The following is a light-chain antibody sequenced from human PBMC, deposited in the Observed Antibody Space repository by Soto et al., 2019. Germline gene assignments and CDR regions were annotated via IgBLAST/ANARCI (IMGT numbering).Light chain of an antibody. V-gene: IGLV2-14*01. J-gene: IGLJ2*01. CDR1: SSDVGGYNY. CDR3: SSYTSGSTLVV. Sequence: QSALTQPASVSGSPGQSITISCTGTSSDVGGYNYVSWYQQHPGKAPKLMIYEVSNRPSEVSNRFSGSKSGNTASLTISGLQAEAEGNYYCSSYTSGSTLVVFGGGTKVTVL. CDR2: EVS.